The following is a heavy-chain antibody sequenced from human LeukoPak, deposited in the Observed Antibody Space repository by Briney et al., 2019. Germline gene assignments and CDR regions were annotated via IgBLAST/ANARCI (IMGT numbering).Heavy chain of an antibody. CDR3: ARVGPVITIFGANNYFDY. Sequence: SETLSLTCTVSGYSISSGYYWGWIRQPPGKGLEWIGSIYHSGSTYYNPSLKSRVTISVDTSKTQFSLKLSSVTAADTAVYYCARVGPVITIFGANNYFDYWGQGTLVTVSS. D-gene: IGHD3-3*01. CDR2: IYHSGST. V-gene: IGHV4-38-2*02. CDR1: GYSISSGYY. J-gene: IGHJ4*02.